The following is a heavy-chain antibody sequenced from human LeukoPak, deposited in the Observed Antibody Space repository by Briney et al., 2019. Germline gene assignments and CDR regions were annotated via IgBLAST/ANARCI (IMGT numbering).Heavy chain of an antibody. D-gene: IGHD3-10*01. J-gene: IGHJ3*02. CDR2: IYPGDSDT. V-gene: IGHV5-51*01. CDR1: GYSFTSYW. CDR3: AILQPGISDAFDI. Sequence: GESLKISCRGSGYSFTSYWIGWVRQMPGKGLEWMGIIYPGDSDTRYSPSFQGQVTISADKSISTAYLQWSSLKASDTAMYYCAILQPGISDAFDIWGQGTMVTVSS.